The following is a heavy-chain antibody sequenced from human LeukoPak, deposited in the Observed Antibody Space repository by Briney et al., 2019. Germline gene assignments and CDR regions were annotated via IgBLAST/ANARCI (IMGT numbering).Heavy chain of an antibody. J-gene: IGHJ5*02. D-gene: IGHD6-19*01. Sequence: ASVKVSCKASGGTFSNFAISWVRQAPGQGLEWMGGIIPRLGTTNYTQKFQGRVTITADKSTSTAYMELSSLRTEDTAVCYCARFPITDYSSEWYIDWFDPWGQGTLVTVSS. CDR1: GGTFSNFA. CDR2: IIPRLGTT. CDR3: ARFPITDYSSEWYIDWFDP. V-gene: IGHV1-69*10.